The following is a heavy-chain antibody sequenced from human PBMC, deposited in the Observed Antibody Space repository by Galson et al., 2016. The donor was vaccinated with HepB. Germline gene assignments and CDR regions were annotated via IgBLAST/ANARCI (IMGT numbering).Heavy chain of an antibody. D-gene: IGHD6-19*01. Sequence: SLRLSCAASGFIFSNYALHWVRQALGKGLARTAVISYDGSTKYYAEPVEGRFTISRDNSKNTLYLQMNSLRAEDTAVYSCAKPQGPFIAVAGAGGFDYWGQGTLVTVSS. CDR1: GFIFSNYA. CDR3: AKPQGPFIAVAGAGGFDY. CDR2: ISYDGSTK. J-gene: IGHJ4*02. V-gene: IGHV3-30*04.